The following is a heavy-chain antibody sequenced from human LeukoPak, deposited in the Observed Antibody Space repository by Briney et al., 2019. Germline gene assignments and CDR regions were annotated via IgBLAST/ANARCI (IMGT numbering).Heavy chain of an antibody. J-gene: IGHJ4*02. Sequence: GGSLRLSCAASGFTFSSYAMSWVRQAPGKGLEWVSAISGSGGSTYYADSVKGRFTISRDNSKNTLYLQMNSLRAEDTAVYYCTTDLAPLEGGWVYWGQGTLVTVSS. CDR3: TTDLAPLEGGWVY. CDR1: GFTFSSYA. CDR2: ISGSGGST. V-gene: IGHV3-23*01. D-gene: IGHD1-26*01.